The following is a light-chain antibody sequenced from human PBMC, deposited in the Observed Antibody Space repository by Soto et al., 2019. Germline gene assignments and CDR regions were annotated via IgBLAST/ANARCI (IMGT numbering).Light chain of an antibody. CDR3: QQRSNWPRV. CDR1: QSVSSY. J-gene: IGKJ4*01. Sequence: EIVLTQSPATLSLSPGERATLSCRASQSVSSYLAWYQQKPGRAPRLLIYDASNRATGIPARFSGSGSGTDFTLTISSLEPEDFAVYYCQQRSNWPRVFGGGTKVEIK. V-gene: IGKV3-11*01. CDR2: DAS.